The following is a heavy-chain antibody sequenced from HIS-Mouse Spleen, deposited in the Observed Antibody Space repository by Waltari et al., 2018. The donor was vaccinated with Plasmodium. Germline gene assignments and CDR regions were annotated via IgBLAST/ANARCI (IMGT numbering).Heavy chain of an antibody. Sequence: EVQLVESGGGLVQPGGSLRLSCAASGFTFSSYWMSWVGQAPGRGREWVANIKQDGSDKYYVDSVKGRFTISRDNAKNSLYLQMNSLRAEDTAVYYCASSWYWYFDLWGRGTLVTVSS. D-gene: IGHD6-13*01. V-gene: IGHV3-7*01. CDR3: ASSWYWYFDL. J-gene: IGHJ2*01. CDR2: IKQDGSDK. CDR1: GFTFSSYW.